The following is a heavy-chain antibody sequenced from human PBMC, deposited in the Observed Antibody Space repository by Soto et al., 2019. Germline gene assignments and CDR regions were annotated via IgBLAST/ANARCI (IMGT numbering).Heavy chain of an antibody. CDR1: GYTFTSYY. CDR3: ARAGDFWSGYHSGGLYYYGMDV. V-gene: IGHV1-46*01. CDR2: INPSGGST. D-gene: IGHD3-3*01. Sequence: ASVKVSCKASGYTFTSYYMHWVRQAPGQGLEWMGIINPSGGSTSYAQKFQGRVTMTRDTSTSTVYMELSSLRSEDTAVYYCARAGDFWSGYHSGGLYYYGMDVWGQGTTVTVSS. J-gene: IGHJ6*02.